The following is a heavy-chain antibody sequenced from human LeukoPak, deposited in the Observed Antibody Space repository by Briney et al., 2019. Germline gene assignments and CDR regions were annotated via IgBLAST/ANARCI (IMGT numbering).Heavy chain of an antibody. CDR1: GFTFSSYA. Sequence: GGSLRLSCAASGFTFSSYAMSWVRQAPGKRLEWVSAISGSGGSTYYADSVKGRFTISRDNSKNTLYLQMNSLRAEDTAVYYCAKDRSGYVAGRSDVFDYWGQGTLVTVSS. CDR3: AKDRSGYVAGRSDVFDY. V-gene: IGHV3-23*01. J-gene: IGHJ4*02. D-gene: IGHD6-19*01. CDR2: ISGSGGST.